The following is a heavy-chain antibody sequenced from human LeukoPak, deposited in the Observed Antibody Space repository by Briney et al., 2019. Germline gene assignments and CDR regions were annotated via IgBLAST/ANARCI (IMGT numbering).Heavy chain of an antibody. D-gene: IGHD2-2*01. CDR3: ARGEGCSSTSCYLDY. V-gene: IGHV4-34*01. J-gene: IGHJ4*02. CDR1: GFTFSSSA. CDR2: INHSGST. Sequence: GSLRLSCAASGFTFSSSAMSWVRQVPGKGLEWIGEINHSGSTNYNPSLKSRVTISVDTSKNQFSLKLSSVTAADTAVYYCARGEGCSSTSCYLDYWGQGTLVTVSS.